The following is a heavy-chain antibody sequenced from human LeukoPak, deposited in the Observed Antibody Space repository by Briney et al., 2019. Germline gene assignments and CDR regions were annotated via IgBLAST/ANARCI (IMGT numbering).Heavy chain of an antibody. CDR2: IYPGDSDT. CDR3: ARFRGEYYFDY. D-gene: IGHD3-10*01. V-gene: IGHV5-51*01. Sequence: GESLKIFCKGFGYRFTSYWIGWVRQMPGKGLEWMGIIYPGDSDTRYSPSFQGQVTISADKSISTAYLQWSSLKASDTAMYYCARFRGEYYFDYWGQGTLVTVSS. J-gene: IGHJ4*02. CDR1: GYRFTSYW.